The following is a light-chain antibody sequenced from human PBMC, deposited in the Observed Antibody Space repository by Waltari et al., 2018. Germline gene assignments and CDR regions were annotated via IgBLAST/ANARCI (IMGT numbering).Light chain of an antibody. J-gene: IGKJ1*01. CDR3: QQLYGYPLT. Sequence: DIQLTKSPSFLSASVGDRVPITCRASQGIGSFLAWYQQNPGKAPKFLIYGASTLQDGVPSRFSGSGSGTEFTLTISSLQPEDSASYYCQQLYGYPLTFGQGTKVEIK. CDR1: QGIGSF. CDR2: GAS. V-gene: IGKV1-9*01.